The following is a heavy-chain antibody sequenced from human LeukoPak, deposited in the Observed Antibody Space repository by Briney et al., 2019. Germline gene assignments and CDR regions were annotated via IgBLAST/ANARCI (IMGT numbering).Heavy chain of an antibody. CDR2: IYYSGST. D-gene: IGHD2-2*01. Sequence: SETLSLTCTVSGGSISSYYWSWIRQPPGKGPEWIGYIYYSGSTNYNPSLKSRVTISVDTSKNQFSLKLSSVTAADTAVYYCARVFSTSSYYYMDVWGKGTTVTVSS. J-gene: IGHJ6*03. CDR3: ARVFSTSSYYYMDV. V-gene: IGHV4-59*01. CDR1: GGSISSYY.